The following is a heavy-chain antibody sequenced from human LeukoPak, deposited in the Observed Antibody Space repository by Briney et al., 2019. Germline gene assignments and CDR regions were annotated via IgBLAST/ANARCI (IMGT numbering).Heavy chain of an antibody. J-gene: IGHJ3*02. CDR1: GFTVSSNY. Sequence: GGSLRLSCAASGFTVSSNYMSWVRQAPGKGLEWVSVIYSGGSTYYADSVKGRFNISRDNSKNTLYLQMNSLRAEDTAVYYCARDNRITSDAFDIWGQGTMVTVSS. CDR3: ARDNRITSDAFDI. D-gene: IGHD2/OR15-2a*01. V-gene: IGHV3-53*01. CDR2: IYSGGST.